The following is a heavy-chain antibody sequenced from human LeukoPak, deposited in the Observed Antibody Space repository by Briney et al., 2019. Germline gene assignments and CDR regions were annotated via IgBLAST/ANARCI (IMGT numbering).Heavy chain of an antibody. CDR3: ARESRGSGSYFDY. D-gene: IGHD3-10*01. CDR2: ISGSGGST. CDR1: GFTFINFA. J-gene: IGHJ4*02. Sequence: GGSLRLSCTASGFTFINFAMYWVRQAPGEGLEWVSSISGSGGSTYYADSVKDRFTISRDNSKNTLYLQMNSLRAEDTAVYYCARESRGSGSYFDYWGQGTLVTVSS. V-gene: IGHV3-23*01.